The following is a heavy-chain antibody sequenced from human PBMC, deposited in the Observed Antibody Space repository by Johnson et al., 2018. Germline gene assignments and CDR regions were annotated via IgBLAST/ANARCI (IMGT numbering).Heavy chain of an antibody. CDR3: ARGGLPTGWFFGDA. D-gene: IGHD6-19*01. CDR2: IYSGGST. Sequence: VQLVESGGGLIQPGGSLRLSCAASGFTVSSNYMSWVRPAPGKGLEWVSVIYSGGSTYYADSVKGRFTISRDNAKNSLHLQMNSLRVEDTAVYYCARGGLPTGWFFGDAWGQGTTVTVSS. V-gene: IGHV3-53*01. J-gene: IGHJ6*01. CDR1: GFTVSSNY.